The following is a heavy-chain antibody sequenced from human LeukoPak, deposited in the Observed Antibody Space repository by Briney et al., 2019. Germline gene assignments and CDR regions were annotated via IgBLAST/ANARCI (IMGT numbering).Heavy chain of an antibody. CDR3: ARDIAVTSLEPPFDY. Sequence: GGSLRLSCAASGFTFSSYGMHWVHQAPGKGLEWVAIISYDGSKKYYGDSVKGRFTISRDNSKNTLYLQMNSLRAEDTAVYYCARDIAVTSLEPPFDYWGQGTLVTVSS. D-gene: IGHD4-17*01. J-gene: IGHJ4*02. CDR1: GFTFSSYG. CDR2: ISYDGSKK. V-gene: IGHV3-30*03.